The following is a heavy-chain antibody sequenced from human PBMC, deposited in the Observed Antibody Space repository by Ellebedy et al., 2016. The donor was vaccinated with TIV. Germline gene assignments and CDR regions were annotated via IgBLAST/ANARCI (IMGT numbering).Heavy chain of an antibody. CDR2: IIPIFGTA. Sequence: AASVKVSCKASGGTFSSYAISWVRQAPGQGLEWMGGIIPIFGTANYAQKFQGRVTITADESTSTAYMELSSRRSEDTAVYYCARDRGAGSGYVPFYGMDVWGQGTTVTVSS. J-gene: IGHJ6*02. CDR3: ARDRGAGSGYVPFYGMDV. V-gene: IGHV1-69*13. D-gene: IGHD5-12*01. CDR1: GGTFSSYA.